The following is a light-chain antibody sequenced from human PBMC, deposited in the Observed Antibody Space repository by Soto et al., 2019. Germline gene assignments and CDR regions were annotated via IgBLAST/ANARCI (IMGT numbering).Light chain of an antibody. CDR2: DVN. J-gene: IGLJ1*01. CDR3: SSYTSSSTPYV. CDR1: SSDVGDYNY. V-gene: IGLV2-14*03. Sequence: QSALTQPASVSGSPGQSITISCTGTSSDVGDYNYVSWYQHHPGKAPKLMIYDVNNRPSGVSNRFSGSKSGNTASLTISGLQAEDEADYYCSSYTSSSTPYVFGTGTKLTVL.